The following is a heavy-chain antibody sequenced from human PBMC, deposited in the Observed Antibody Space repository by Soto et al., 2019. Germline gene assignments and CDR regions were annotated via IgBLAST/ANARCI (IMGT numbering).Heavy chain of an antibody. CDR3: AKENTPDYGDYVDY. D-gene: IGHD4-17*01. CDR1: GFTFSSYA. V-gene: IGHV3-23*01. CDR2: ISGSGTST. Sequence: GGSLRLSCAASGFTFSSYAMSWVRQALGKGLKWISSISGSGTSTYYADSVKGRFTISRDNSKNTMYLQMNSLRAEDTALYFCAKENTPDYGDYVDYWGQGTLVTVSS. J-gene: IGHJ4*02.